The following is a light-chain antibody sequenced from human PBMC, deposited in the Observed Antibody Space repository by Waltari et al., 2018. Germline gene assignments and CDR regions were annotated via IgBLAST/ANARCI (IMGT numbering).Light chain of an antibody. CDR2: EDN. CDR1: SGSIDSNF. J-gene: IGLJ2*01. V-gene: IGLV6-57*03. Sequence: NFMLTQPHSVSESPGKTVTISCTRSSGSIDSNFVQWSQQRPGSAPTTVIYEDNQRPSGVPDRFSGSIDSSSNSASLTISGLKTEDEADYYCQSYDSSNHVVFGGGTKLTVL. CDR3: QSYDSSNHVV.